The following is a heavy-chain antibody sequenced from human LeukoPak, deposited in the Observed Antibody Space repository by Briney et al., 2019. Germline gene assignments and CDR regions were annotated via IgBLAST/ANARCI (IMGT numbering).Heavy chain of an antibody. CDR1: GFTFSSYW. D-gene: IGHD6-19*01. V-gene: IGHV3-74*01. CDR2: INSDGSST. CDR3: ARDPSRTAVAGTTLRFGFDP. Sequence: GGSLRLSCAASGFTFSSYWMHWVRQAPGKGLVWVSRINSDGSSTSYADSVKGRFTISRDNAKNTLYLQMNSLRAEDTAVYYCARDPSRTAVAGTTLRFGFDPWGQGTLVTVSS. J-gene: IGHJ5*02.